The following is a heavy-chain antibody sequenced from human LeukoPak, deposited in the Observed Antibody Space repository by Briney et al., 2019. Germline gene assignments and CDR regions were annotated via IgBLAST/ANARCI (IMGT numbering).Heavy chain of an antibody. Sequence: GGSLRLSCAASGFTFSSYWMHWVRQGPGKGLVWVSRIYSDGSRTTYADSVKGRFTISGDNSKNTLYLQMNSLRAEDTAVYYCAKDIKSSSVATIYNYWGQGTLVTVSS. CDR3: AKDIKSSSVATIYNY. D-gene: IGHD5-12*01. J-gene: IGHJ4*02. CDR1: GFTFSSYW. CDR2: IYSDGSRT. V-gene: IGHV3-74*01.